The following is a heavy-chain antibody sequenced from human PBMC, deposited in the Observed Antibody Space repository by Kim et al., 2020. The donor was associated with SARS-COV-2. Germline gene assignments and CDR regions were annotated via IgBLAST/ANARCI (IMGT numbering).Heavy chain of an antibody. CDR2: IDPSDSYT. Sequence: GESLKISCKGSGYSFTSYWISWVRQMPGKGLEWMGRIDPSDSYTNYSPSFQGHVTISADKSISTAYLQWSSLKASDTAMYYCARHVTHIYDSSGYHDYWGQGTLVTVSS. CDR1: GYSFTSYW. CDR3: ARHVTHIYDSSGYHDY. V-gene: IGHV5-10-1*01. D-gene: IGHD3-22*01. J-gene: IGHJ4*02.